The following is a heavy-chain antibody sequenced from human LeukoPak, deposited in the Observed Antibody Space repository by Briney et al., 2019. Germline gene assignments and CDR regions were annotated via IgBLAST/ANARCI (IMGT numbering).Heavy chain of an antibody. J-gene: IGHJ4*02. V-gene: IGHV4-34*01. Sequence: SETLSLTCAVYGGSCSGYYWSWIRQPPGKGLEWIGEINHSGSTNYNPSLKSRVTISVDTSKNQFSLKLSSVIAADTAVYYCARGVGYYDFWSGYSPNFDYWGQGTLVTVSS. CDR1: GGSCSGYY. CDR2: INHSGST. CDR3: ARGVGYYDFWSGYSPNFDY. D-gene: IGHD3-3*01.